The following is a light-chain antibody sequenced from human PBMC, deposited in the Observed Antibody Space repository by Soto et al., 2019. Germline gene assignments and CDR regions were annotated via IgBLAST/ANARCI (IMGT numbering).Light chain of an antibody. J-gene: IGLJ2*01. V-gene: IGLV2-14*01. CDR3: SSFTSSSTLL. CDR2: EVI. Sequence: QSALTQPASVSGSPGQSITISCTATSSDVGAYNYVSWYQQYPGKAPKLMIYEVINRPSGVSNRFSGFKSGNTASLTISGLQAEDEADYYCSSFTSSSTLLFGGGTKVTVL. CDR1: SSDVGAYNY.